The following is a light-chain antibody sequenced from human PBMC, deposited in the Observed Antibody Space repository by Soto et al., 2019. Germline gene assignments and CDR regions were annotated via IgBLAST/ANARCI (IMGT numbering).Light chain of an antibody. J-gene: IGKJ1*01. V-gene: IGKV2-28*01. Sequence: DIVMTQSPLSLPVTPGEPASISCRSSQSLMHSNGYTYLDWYLQKPGQSPQLLIYLGSNRASGVPDRFSGGGSGTDFTLKISRVEAEDVGVYYCMQTLQTPGTFGQGTKVEIK. CDR2: LGS. CDR1: QSLMHSNGYTY. CDR3: MQTLQTPGT.